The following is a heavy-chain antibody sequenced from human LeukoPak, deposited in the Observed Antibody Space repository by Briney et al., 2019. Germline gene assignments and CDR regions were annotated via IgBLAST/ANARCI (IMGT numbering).Heavy chain of an antibody. CDR3: ARMKANWGMYFDY. Sequence: SGPALLKPTPTLTLTCTFSGFSLSTSGMCVSCVRQPPGKALEWLARIDWDDDKYYSTSLKSRLTISKDTSRNQVVLTMTNMDPVDTATYYCARMKANWGMYFDYWGQGTLVTVSS. J-gene: IGHJ4*02. V-gene: IGHV2-70*11. CDR2: IDWDDDK. CDR1: GFSLSTSGMC. D-gene: IGHD7-27*01.